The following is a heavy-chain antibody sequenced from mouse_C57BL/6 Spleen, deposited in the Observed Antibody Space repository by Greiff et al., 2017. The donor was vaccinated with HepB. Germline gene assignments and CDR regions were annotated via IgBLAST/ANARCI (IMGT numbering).Heavy chain of an antibody. CDR1: GFTFSDYG. D-gene: IGHD2-2*01. CDR3: ARWGYDHYYAMDY. V-gene: IGHV5-17*01. J-gene: IGHJ4*01. CDR2: ISSGSSTI. Sequence: EVMLVESGGGLVKPGGSLKLSCAASGFTFSDYGMHWVRQAPEKGLEWVAYISSGSSTIYYADTVKGRFTISRDNAKNTLFLQMTSLRSEDTAMYYCARWGYDHYYAMDYWGQGTSVTVSS.